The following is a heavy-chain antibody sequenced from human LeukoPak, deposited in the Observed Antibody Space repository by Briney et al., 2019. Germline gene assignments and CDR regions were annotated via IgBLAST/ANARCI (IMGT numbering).Heavy chain of an antibody. CDR3: AKDPSYYYDNSGYYSFDY. CDR1: GFAFSSYA. D-gene: IGHD3-22*01. Sequence: GGSLRLSCAASGFAFSSYAMSWVRQARGKGLEWVSAISGSGGSTYYADSVKGRFTISRDNSKNTLYLQMNSLRAEDTAVYYCAKDPSYYYDNSGYYSFDYWGQGTLVTVSS. J-gene: IGHJ4*02. CDR2: ISGSGGST. V-gene: IGHV3-23*01.